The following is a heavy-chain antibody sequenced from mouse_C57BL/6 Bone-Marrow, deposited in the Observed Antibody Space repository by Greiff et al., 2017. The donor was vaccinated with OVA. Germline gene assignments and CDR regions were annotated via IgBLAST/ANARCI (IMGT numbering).Heavy chain of an antibody. J-gene: IGHJ2*01. CDR2: IYPGSGST. CDR1: GYTFTSYW. D-gene: IGHD2-3*01. V-gene: IGHV1-55*01. CDR3: ARSDGYYRENYFDY. Sequence: QVQLQQPGAELVKPGASVKMSCKASGYTFTSYWITWVKQRPGQGLEWIGDIYPGSGSTNYNEQFKSKATLTVDTSSSTAYMQLSSLTSEDSAVYYCARSDGYYRENYFDYWGQGTTLTVSS.